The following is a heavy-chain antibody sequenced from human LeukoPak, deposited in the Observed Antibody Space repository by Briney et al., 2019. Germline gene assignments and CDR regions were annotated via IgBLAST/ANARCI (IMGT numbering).Heavy chain of an antibody. CDR2: ISYDGSNK. V-gene: IGHV3-30*18. CDR1: GFTFSSYG. CDR3: AKDRERYCSGGSCYLFDY. J-gene: IGHJ4*02. Sequence: PGGSLRLSCAASGFTFSSYGVHWVRQAPGKGLEWVAVISYDGSNKYYADSVKGRFTISRDNSKNTLYLQMNSLRAEDTAVYYCAKDRERYCSGGSCYLFDYWGQGTLVTVSS. D-gene: IGHD2-15*01.